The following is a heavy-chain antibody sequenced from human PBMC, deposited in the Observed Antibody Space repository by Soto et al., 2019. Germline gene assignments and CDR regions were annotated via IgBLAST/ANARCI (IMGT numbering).Heavy chain of an antibody. CDR1: GFSFSTYD. CDR3: ASSQWRGHYFDY. D-gene: IGHD6-19*01. Sequence: GGSLRLSCAASGFSFSTYDMNWVRRAPGKGLEWVSYINSGGSTIYYADSVKGRFTISRDNAKNSLYLQMNSLRAEDTAVYFCASSQWRGHYFDYWGQGTLVTVPQ. V-gene: IGHV3-48*01. J-gene: IGHJ4*02. CDR2: INSGGSTI.